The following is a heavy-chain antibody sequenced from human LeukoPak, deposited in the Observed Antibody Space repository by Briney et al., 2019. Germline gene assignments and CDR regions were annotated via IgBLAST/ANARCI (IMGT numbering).Heavy chain of an antibody. CDR1: GGSISSYY. J-gene: IGHJ3*02. D-gene: IGHD6-19*01. CDR2: IYYSGST. CDR3: AGAGAVAELSDAFDI. Sequence: PSETLSLTCTVSGGSISSYYWSWIRQPPGKGLEWIGYIYYSGSTNYNPSFKSRVTISVDTSKNQFSLKLSSVTAADTAVYYCAGAGAVAELSDAFDIWGQGTMVTVSS. V-gene: IGHV4-59*01.